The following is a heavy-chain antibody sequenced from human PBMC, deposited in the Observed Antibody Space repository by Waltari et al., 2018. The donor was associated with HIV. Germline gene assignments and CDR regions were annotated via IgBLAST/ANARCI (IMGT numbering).Heavy chain of an antibody. CDR3: ARDGDYYDSSGQSWGGMDV. Sequence: EVQLVESGGGLVKPGGSLRLSCAASGFTFSSYSMNWVRQAPGKGLEWVSSISSSISYIYDADSVKGRFTISRDNAKNSLYLQMNSLRAEDTAVYYCARDGDYYDSSGQSWGGMDVWGQGTTVTVSS. D-gene: IGHD3-22*01. CDR2: ISSSISYI. CDR1: GFTFSSYS. J-gene: IGHJ6*02. V-gene: IGHV3-21*01.